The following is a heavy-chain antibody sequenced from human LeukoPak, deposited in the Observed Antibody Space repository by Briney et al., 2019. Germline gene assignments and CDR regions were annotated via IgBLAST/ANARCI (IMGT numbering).Heavy chain of an antibody. Sequence: SETLSLTCTVSSGSISSHYWSWIRQPPGKGLEWIGYIYTSGSTDYNPSLQSRVSISVDTSQNQFSLKLSSVTAADAAVYYCARLDYYYYYMDVWGKGTTVTVSS. V-gene: IGHV4-4*09. J-gene: IGHJ6*03. CDR1: SGSISSHY. CDR2: IYTSGST. CDR3: ARLDYYYYYMDV.